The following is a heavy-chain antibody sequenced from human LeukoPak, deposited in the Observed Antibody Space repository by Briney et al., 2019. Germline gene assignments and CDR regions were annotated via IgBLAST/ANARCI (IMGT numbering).Heavy chain of an antibody. CDR1: EVTFTSSA. CDR2: ISSSSGVI. Sequence: PGGSLRLSCVASEVTFTSSAMNWVRQAPGKGPEWISLISSSSGVIHYADSVKGRFTSSRDNARKSLYLQLNSLRAEDTAVYYCARSADLDRITNQGVDMWGQGTSVTV. CDR3: ARSADLDRITNQGVDM. D-gene: IGHD3-16*01. V-gene: IGHV3-48*04. J-gene: IGHJ3*02.